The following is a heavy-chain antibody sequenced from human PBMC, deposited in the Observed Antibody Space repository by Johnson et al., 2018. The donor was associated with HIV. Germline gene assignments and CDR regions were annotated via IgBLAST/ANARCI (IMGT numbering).Heavy chain of an antibody. CDR2: ISDDVSST. D-gene: IGHD3-10*01. CDR1: GFTFSSFT. CDR3: ARGPLFYYSSGLWAFDI. Sequence: QVQLVESGGGVVRPGRSLRLSCAASGFTFSSFTMHRVRQAPGKGLEWVAVISDDVSSTFYVDSVKGRFTISRDNSNNTLYLQMSGLSTEDTALYYCARGPLFYYSSGLWAFDIWGQGTMVTVSS. J-gene: IGHJ3*02. V-gene: IGHV3-30*04.